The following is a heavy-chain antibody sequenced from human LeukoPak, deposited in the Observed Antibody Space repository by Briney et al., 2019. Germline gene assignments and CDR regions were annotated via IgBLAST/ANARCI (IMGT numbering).Heavy chain of an antibody. CDR3: ATLTVATSFDY. Sequence: GGSLRLSCAASGFSFSVYGMHWVRQAPGKGLEWFSDITSSGTTIYYADSVKGRFTISRDNAKNSLYLQMNSLRAEDTAVYYCATLTVATSFDYWGQGTLVTVSS. D-gene: IGHD5-12*01. J-gene: IGHJ4*02. CDR2: ITSSGTTI. V-gene: IGHV3-48*03. CDR1: GFSFSVYG.